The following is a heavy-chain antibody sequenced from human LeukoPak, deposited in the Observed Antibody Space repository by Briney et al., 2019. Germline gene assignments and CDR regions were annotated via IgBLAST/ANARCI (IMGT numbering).Heavy chain of an antibody. CDR3: ARECSGGSCYPNWFDP. J-gene: IGHJ5*02. Sequence: ASVKVSCKASGYTFTSYGISWVRQAPGQGLEWMGWISAYNGDTNYAQKLQGRVTMTTDTSTSTAYMELRSLRSDDTAVYYCARECSGGSCYPNWFDPWGQGTLVTVSS. CDR2: ISAYNGDT. CDR1: GYTFTSYG. V-gene: IGHV1-18*01. D-gene: IGHD2-15*01.